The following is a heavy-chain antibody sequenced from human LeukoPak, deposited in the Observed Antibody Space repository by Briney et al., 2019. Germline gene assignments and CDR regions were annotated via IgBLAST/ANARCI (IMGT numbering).Heavy chain of an antibody. CDR2: IRYDGNNK. J-gene: IGHJ4*02. CDR1: GFTFSSYA. CDR3: AKDSGFAGMRQYYFDY. V-gene: IGHV3-30*02. Sequence: PGGSLRLSCAASGFTFSSYAIHWVRQAPGKGLEWVAFIRYDGNNKYYADSVKGRFTISRDNSKNTLYLQMNSLRAEDTAVYYCAKDSGFAGMRQYYFDYWGQGALVSVSS. D-gene: IGHD2-2*01.